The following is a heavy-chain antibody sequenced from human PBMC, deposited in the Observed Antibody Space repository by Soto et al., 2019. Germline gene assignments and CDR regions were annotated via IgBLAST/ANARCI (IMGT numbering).Heavy chain of an antibody. V-gene: IGHV3-23*01. CDR2: ITGSGSDT. J-gene: IGHJ4*02. CDR3: AKLGSSAWSPHYYFDY. D-gene: IGHD3-10*01. CDR1: GFTFNNYA. Sequence: PGGSLRLSCAASGFTFNNYAMGWVRQAPGKGLEWVSAITGSGSDTYYLDSVKGRFTISRDNSKNTLFLQMSSLRAEDTAIYYCAKLGSSAWSPHYYFDYWGQGTLVTVSS.